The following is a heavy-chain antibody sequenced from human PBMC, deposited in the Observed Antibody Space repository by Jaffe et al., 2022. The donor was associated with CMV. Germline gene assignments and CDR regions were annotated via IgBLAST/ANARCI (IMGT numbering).Heavy chain of an antibody. CDR1: GFTFDDYA. J-gene: IGHJ1*01. CDR2: ISWSSGSI. D-gene: IGHD2-15*01. CDR3: AKTEGGRTAMGEYFHY. V-gene: IGHV3-9*01. Sequence: EVQLVESGGGLVQPGRSLRLSCAASGFTFDDYAMHWVRQGPGKGLEWVSGISWSSGSIVYADSVKGRFTISRDNAKNSLYLLMNSLRAEDTALYYCAKTEGGRTAMGEYFHYWGQGTLVTVSS.